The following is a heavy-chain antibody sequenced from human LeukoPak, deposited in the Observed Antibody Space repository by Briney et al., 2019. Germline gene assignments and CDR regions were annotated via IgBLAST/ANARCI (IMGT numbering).Heavy chain of an antibody. D-gene: IGHD2-21*01. CDR1: GYTFTGYY. CDR2: IIPIFGTA. V-gene: IGHV1-69*13. Sequence: SVKVSCKASGYTFTGYYMHWVRQAPGQGLEWMGGIIPIFGTANYAQKFQGRVTITADESTSTAYMELSSLRSEDTAVYYCARGGEFYYYYMDVWGKGTTVTVSS. J-gene: IGHJ6*03. CDR3: ARGGEFYYYYMDV.